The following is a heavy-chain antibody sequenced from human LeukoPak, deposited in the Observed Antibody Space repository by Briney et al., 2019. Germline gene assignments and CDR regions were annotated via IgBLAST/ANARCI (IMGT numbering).Heavy chain of an antibody. CDR2: LGGGGIDT. J-gene: IGHJ6*03. Sequence: AGSLRLSCAASGFTFSNFAMSWVRQPPGKGLEWVSTLGGGGIDTYYADSVKGRFPISRDHSKNTLYLHMHRLRADDTAVYYCSKDQGQIHYHYYRGVWGKGTTVTVSS. CDR1: GFTFSNFA. V-gene: IGHV3-23*01. CDR3: SKDQGQIHYHYYRGV.